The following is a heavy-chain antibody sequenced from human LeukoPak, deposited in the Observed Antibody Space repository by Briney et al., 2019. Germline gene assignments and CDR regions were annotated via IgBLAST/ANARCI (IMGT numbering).Heavy chain of an antibody. Sequence: SETLSLTCTVSGGSISSSSYYWGWLRQPPGKGLEWIGSIYYSGSTYYNPSLKSRVTISVDTSKNQFSLKLSSVTAADTAVYYCARPSIAVAGHFFDYWAREPWSPSPQ. CDR3: ARPSIAVAGHFFDY. V-gene: IGHV4-39*01. D-gene: IGHD6-19*01. J-gene: IGHJ4*02. CDR2: IYYSGST. CDR1: GGSISSSSYY.